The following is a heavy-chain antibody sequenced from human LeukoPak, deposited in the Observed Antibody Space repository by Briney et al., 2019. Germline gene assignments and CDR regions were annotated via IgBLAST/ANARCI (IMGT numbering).Heavy chain of an antibody. CDR3: VRIDSPQYSLFWSGYDFGYFDL. CDR1: GGSISSNY. J-gene: IGHJ2*01. D-gene: IGHD3-3*02. Sequence: PSETLSLTCTVSGGSISSNYWSWIRQPPGKGLEWIGYIYYGGSTNYNPSLKSRVTISADTSKNQFSLKLSSVTAADTAVYYCVRIDSPQYSLFWSGYDFGYFDLWGRGPLVTVSS. V-gene: IGHV4-59*01. CDR2: IYYGGST.